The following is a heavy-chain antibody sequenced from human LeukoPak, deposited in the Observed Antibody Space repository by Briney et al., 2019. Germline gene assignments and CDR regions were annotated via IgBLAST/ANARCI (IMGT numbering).Heavy chain of an antibody. CDR2: INPSGGST. CDR1: GYTFTSYY. D-gene: IGHD2-21*02. CDR3: ARAVFGGDSYYYFDY. J-gene: IGHJ4*02. V-gene: IGHV1-46*01. Sequence: ASVKVSCKASGYTFTSYYMHWVRQAPGQGLEWMGIINPSGGSTSYAQEFQGRVTMTRDTSTSTVYMELSSLRSDDTAVYYCARAVFGGDSYYYFDYWGQGTLVTVSS.